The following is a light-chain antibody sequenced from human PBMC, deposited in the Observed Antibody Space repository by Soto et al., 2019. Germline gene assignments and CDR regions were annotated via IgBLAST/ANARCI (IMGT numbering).Light chain of an antibody. V-gene: IGKV4-1*01. CDR3: QQYYSTTPT. J-gene: IGKJ2*01. Sequence: DIVMTQSPDSLAVSLGERATINCKSSQSVLYSSNNKNYLAWYQQKPGQPPKIIIYWASTRESGVPDRFSGSGSGTDFTLTISSLRAEDVAVYYCQQYYSTTPTFGQGTKLEIK. CDR1: QSVLYSSNNKNY. CDR2: WAS.